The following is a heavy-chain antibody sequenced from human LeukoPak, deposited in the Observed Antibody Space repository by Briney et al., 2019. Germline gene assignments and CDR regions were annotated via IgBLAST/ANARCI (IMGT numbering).Heavy chain of an antibody. CDR2: IIPILGIA. J-gene: IGHJ5*02. CDR3: ARATRITIFGVVFGWFDP. V-gene: IGHV1-69*04. CDR1: GYTFTGYY. Sequence: GASVKVSCKASGYTFTGYYMHWVRQAPGQGLEWMGRIIPILGIANYAQKFQGRVTITADKSTSTAYMELSSLRSEDTAVYYCARATRITIFGVVFGWFDPWGQGTLVTVSS. D-gene: IGHD3-3*01.